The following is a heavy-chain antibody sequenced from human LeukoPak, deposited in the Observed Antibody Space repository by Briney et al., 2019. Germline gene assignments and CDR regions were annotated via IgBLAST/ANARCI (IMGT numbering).Heavy chain of an antibody. J-gene: IGHJ4*02. CDR3: ARGDASGYPDY. Sequence: SETLSLTCAVSGDSMNSSNWWSWVRQSPGKGLEWIGEIYQGGRTNYKSCLKSRVSISVDKSRNQLSLKLTSVTAADTAVYYCARGDASGYPDYWGQGTLVTVSS. CDR1: GDSMNSSNW. V-gene: IGHV4-4*02. CDR2: IYQGGRT. D-gene: IGHD3-22*01.